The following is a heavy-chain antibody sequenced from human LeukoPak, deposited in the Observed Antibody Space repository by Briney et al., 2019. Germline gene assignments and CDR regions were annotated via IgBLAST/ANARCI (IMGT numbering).Heavy chain of an antibody. CDR1: GFTFSHYA. J-gene: IGHJ4*02. Sequence: GGSLRLSCAASGFTFSHYALHWVRQAPGKGLEWVALIGHDGADKYYADSVKGRFIISRDNSKNMLFLQMNSLIIEDTAVYYCARNSDYYDYSPQSVWGQGTLVTVS. CDR3: ARNSDYYDYSPQSV. CDR2: IGHDGADK. D-gene: IGHD3-22*01. V-gene: IGHV3-30*04.